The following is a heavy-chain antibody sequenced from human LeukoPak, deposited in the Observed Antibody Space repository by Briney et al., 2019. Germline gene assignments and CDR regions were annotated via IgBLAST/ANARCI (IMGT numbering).Heavy chain of an antibody. Sequence: GGSLRLSCAASGFTFSSYWMSWVRQAPGKGLEWVANIKQDGSGKYYVDSVKGRFTISRDNAKNSLYLQMNSLRAEDTAVYYCARLTGVPAAIFDYWGQGTLVTVSS. J-gene: IGHJ4*02. CDR1: GFTFSSYW. CDR2: IKQDGSGK. CDR3: ARLTGVPAAIFDY. V-gene: IGHV3-7*01. D-gene: IGHD2-2*01.